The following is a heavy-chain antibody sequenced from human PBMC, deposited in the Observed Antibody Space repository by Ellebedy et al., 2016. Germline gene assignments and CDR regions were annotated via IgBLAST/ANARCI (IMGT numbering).Heavy chain of an antibody. CDR1: GFTFSSYS. CDR2: ISYDGSNK. CDR3: AREVVPAATYGMDV. D-gene: IGHD2-2*01. J-gene: IGHJ6*02. V-gene: IGHV3-33*05. Sequence: GESLKISXAASGFTFSSYSMNWVRQAPGKGLEWVAVISYDGSNKYYADSVKGRFTISRDNAKNSLYLQMNSLRAEDTAVYYCAREVVPAATYGMDVWGQGATVTVSS.